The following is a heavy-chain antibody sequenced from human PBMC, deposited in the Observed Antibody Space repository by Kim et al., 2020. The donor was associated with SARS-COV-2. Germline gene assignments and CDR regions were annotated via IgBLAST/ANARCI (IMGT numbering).Heavy chain of an antibody. J-gene: IGHJ6*02. CDR1: GFTFSSYE. CDR2: ISSSGSTI. V-gene: IGHV3-48*03. Sequence: GGSLRLSCAASGFTFSSYEMNWVRQAPGKGLEWVSYISSSGSTIYYADSVKGRFTISRDNAKNSLYLQMNSLRAEDTAVYYCARDMTETVDIVATINRFLTIGNYGMDVWGQGTTVTVSS. D-gene: IGHD5-12*01. CDR3: ARDMTETVDIVATINRFLTIGNYGMDV.